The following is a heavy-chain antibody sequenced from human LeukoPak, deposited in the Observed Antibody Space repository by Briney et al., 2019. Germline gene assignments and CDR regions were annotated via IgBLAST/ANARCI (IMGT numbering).Heavy chain of an antibody. Sequence: GSLRLSCAASGFTFNNFAMSWVRQAPGKGLEWVSGISGNADTTWYTDSVKGRFTISRDNSKNTVYLQMNSLRVEDTAVYFCARDDPHRVYSGSYPPGDYWGQGTLVTVSS. CDR3: ARDDPHRVYSGSYPPGDY. V-gene: IGHV3-23*01. D-gene: IGHD1-26*01. CDR2: ISGNADTT. J-gene: IGHJ4*02. CDR1: GFTFNNFA.